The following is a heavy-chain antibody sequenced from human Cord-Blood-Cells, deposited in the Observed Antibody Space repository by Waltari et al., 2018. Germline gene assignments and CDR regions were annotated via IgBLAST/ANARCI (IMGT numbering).Heavy chain of an antibody. CDR2: INHSGST. V-gene: IGHV4-34*01. D-gene: IGHD3-3*01. Sequence: QVQLQQWGAGLLKPSETLSLTCAVYGGSFSGYYWSWIRQPPGKGLEWIGEINHSGSTNYNPSLNSRVTIAVDTSKNQFSLKLSSVTAADTAVYYCARGTGVDFWSGYYAFDIWGQGTMVTVSS. J-gene: IGHJ3*02. CDR1: GGSFSGYY. CDR3: ARGTGVDFWSGYYAFDI.